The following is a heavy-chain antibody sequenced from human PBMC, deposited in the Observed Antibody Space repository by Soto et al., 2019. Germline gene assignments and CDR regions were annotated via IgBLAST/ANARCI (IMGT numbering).Heavy chain of an antibody. CDR2: ISVGGGAT. Sequence: PGRSMRLPCVASGFTFRTSAMSWVRQAPGKGLEWVSGISVGGGATYVADSVKGRFTISRDNSKSTLFLVMNGLRAEDTALYYCAKDQGSGSDDAFDLWGQGTMVTVSS. CDR3: AKDQGSGSDDAFDL. J-gene: IGHJ3*01. D-gene: IGHD6-19*01. V-gene: IGHV3-23*01. CDR1: GFTFRTSA.